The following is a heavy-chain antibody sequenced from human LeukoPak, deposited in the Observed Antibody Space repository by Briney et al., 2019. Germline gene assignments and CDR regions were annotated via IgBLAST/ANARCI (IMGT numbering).Heavy chain of an antibody. J-gene: IGHJ5*02. Sequence: PGGSLRLSCAASGFTFSSYTMNWVRQAPGKGLEWVSSISSSSYIYYADSVKGRFTISRDNAKNSLYLQMNSLRAEDTAVYYCPRDREGDYIWGSYRPDWFDPWGQGTLATVSS. CDR1: GFTFSSYT. CDR2: ISSSSYI. V-gene: IGHV3-21*01. CDR3: PRDREGDYIWGSYRPDWFDP. D-gene: IGHD3-16*02.